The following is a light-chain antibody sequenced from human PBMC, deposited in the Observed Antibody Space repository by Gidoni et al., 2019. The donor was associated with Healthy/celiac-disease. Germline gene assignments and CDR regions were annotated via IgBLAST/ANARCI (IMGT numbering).Light chain of an antibody. CDR1: SSNIGAGYD. Sequence: QSVLTQPPSGSGAPGPRVTISCTGSSSNIGAGYDVHWYQQLPGTAPKLLIYGNSNRPSGVPDRFSGSKSGTSASLAITGLQAEDEADYYCQSYDSSLSGYWVFGGGTKLTVL. V-gene: IGLV1-40*01. CDR2: GNS. CDR3: QSYDSSLSGYWV. J-gene: IGLJ3*02.